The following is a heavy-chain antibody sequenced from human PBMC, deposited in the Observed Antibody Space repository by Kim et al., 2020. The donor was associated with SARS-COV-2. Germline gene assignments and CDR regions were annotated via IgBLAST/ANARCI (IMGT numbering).Heavy chain of an antibody. CDR2: ISYDGSNK. D-gene: IGHD6-19*01. CDR1: GFTFSSYG. V-gene: IGHV3-30*04. Sequence: GGSLRLSCAASGFTFSSYGMHWVRQAPGKGLEWVAGISYDGSNKNYVYSVQGRFTISIYNSNNTLNLQMNILRAENTAADDCSCTIVSYSIGCCCGYYG. CDR3: SCTIVSYSIGCCCGYYG. J-gene: IGHJ6*01.